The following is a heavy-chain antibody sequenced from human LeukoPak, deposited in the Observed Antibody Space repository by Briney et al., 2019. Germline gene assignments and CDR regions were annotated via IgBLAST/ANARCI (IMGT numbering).Heavy chain of an antibody. Sequence: SETLSLTCTVSGGSISSYYWSWIRQPAGKGLEWIGRIYTSGSTNYNPSLKSRVTMSVDTSKNQFSLKLSSVTAADTAVYYCARDGVYGSGRYYFDYWGQGTLVTVSS. V-gene: IGHV4-4*07. CDR2: IYTSGST. D-gene: IGHD3-10*01. CDR3: ARDGVYGSGRYYFDY. J-gene: IGHJ4*02. CDR1: GGSISSYY.